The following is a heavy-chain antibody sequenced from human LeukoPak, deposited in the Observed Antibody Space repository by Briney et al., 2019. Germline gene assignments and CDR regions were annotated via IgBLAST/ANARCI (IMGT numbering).Heavy chain of an antibody. J-gene: IGHJ4*02. V-gene: IGHV4-31*03. Sequence: SETLSLTCTVSGDSISSGGYYWTWFRQYPGKGLGWIGFVAYTGATHYNPSLKSRVSISQDTSQNQFSLKLTSVTAADTAVYYCARAYPSSSSDWGQGMLVTVSS. CDR1: GDSISSGGYY. CDR3: ARAYPSSSSD. CDR2: VAYTGAT. D-gene: IGHD2-2*01.